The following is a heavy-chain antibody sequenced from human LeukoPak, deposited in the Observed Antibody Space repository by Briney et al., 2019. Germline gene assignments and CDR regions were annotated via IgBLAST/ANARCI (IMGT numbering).Heavy chain of an antibody. CDR1: GGSISSSSYY. Sequence: SETLSLTCTVSGGSISSSSYYWGWIRQPPGKGLEWIGSIYYSGSTYYNPSLKSRVTISIDTSKNQFSLRLTSVTAADTAVYYCARDGISATRDVGYWYFDLWGRGTLVTVSS. J-gene: IGHJ2*01. D-gene: IGHD6-13*01. CDR3: ARDGISATRDVGYWYFDL. V-gene: IGHV4-39*07. CDR2: IYYSGST.